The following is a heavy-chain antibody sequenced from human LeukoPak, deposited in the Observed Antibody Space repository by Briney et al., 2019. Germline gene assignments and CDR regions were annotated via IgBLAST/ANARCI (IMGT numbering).Heavy chain of an antibody. V-gene: IGHV1-69*02. CDR3: ARGYSSGWYLDY. CDR2: IIPILGIA. D-gene: IGHD6-19*01. CDR1: GGTFSSYT. J-gene: IGHJ4*02. Sequence: SVKVSCKASGGTFSSYTISWVRQAPGQGLEWMGRIIPILGIANYAQKFQGRVTITADKSTSTAYMELSSLRSEDTAVYYCARGYSSGWYLDYWGQGTLVTVSS.